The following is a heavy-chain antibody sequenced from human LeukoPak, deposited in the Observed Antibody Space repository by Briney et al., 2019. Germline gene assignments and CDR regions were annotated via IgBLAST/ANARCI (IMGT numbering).Heavy chain of an antibody. D-gene: IGHD1-26*01. CDR3: AREFGSGSYYAETLFDY. CDR1: GYTFTSYY. Sequence: EASVKVSCKASGYTFTSYYMHWVRQAPGQGLEWMGIINPSGGSTSYAQKFQGRVTMIRDTSTSTVYMELSSLRSEDTAVYYCAREFGSGSYYAETLFDYWGQGTLVTVSS. CDR2: INPSGGST. V-gene: IGHV1-46*01. J-gene: IGHJ4*02.